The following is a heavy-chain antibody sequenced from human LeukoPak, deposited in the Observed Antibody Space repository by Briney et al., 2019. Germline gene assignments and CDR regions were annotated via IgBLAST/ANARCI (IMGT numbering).Heavy chain of an antibody. J-gene: IGHJ4*02. CDR2: IHYNGGT. D-gene: IGHD3-9*01. CDR1: GGSMSGYY. Sequence: SETLSLTCSVSGGSMSGYYWSWNRQPPGKGLEWIGSIHYNGGTDYNPSLKTRVTISLDTPRSQFSLKLGSVTAADTAVYYCARGRVPGYWGQGALVTVSS. V-gene: IGHV4-59*01. CDR3: ARGRVPGY.